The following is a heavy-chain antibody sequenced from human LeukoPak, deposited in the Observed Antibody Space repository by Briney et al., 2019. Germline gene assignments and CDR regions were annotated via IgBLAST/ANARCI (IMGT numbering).Heavy chain of an antibody. CDR3: ATGPYCSSSSCFGYYYMDV. Sequence: ASVRVSCKVSGYTLTELSMHWVRQAPGKGLEWMGGFDPEDGETIYAQKFQGRVTMTEDTSTDTAYMELSSLRSEDTAVYFCATGPYCSSSSCFGYYYMDVWGKGATVIVSS. CDR2: FDPEDGET. V-gene: IGHV1-24*01. CDR1: GYTLTELS. D-gene: IGHD2-2*01. J-gene: IGHJ6*03.